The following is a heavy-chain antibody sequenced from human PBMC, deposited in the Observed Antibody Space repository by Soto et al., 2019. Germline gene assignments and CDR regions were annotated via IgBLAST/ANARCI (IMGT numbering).Heavy chain of an antibody. CDR1: GESFSGYY. CDR2: ITDSGSA. CDR3: ARRRRGITMVRGTYAMDV. V-gene: IGHV4-34*01. Sequence: QVQLQQWVAGLLKPSETLSLGCAVYGESFSGYYWNWIRQPPGKGLEWIGEITDSGSANYKPSLASRVTISVDTSKKQFSLRLNSVTAADAAVYYCARRRRGITMVRGTYAMDVWGQGTTVTVSS. J-gene: IGHJ6*02. D-gene: IGHD3-10*01.